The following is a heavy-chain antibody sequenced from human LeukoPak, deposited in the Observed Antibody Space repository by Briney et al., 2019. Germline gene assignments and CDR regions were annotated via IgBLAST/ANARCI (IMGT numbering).Heavy chain of an antibody. CDR2: IYYSGST. J-gene: IGHJ4*02. CDR1: GGSISSYY. V-gene: IGHV4-59*12. D-gene: IGHD6-19*01. CDR3: AREYSSGWTFDY. Sequence: SETLSLTCTVSGGSISSYYWSWIRQPPGKGLEWIGYIYYSGSTYYNPSLKSRVTISVDTSKNQFSLKLSSVTAADTAVYYCAREYSSGWTFDYWGQGTLVTVSS.